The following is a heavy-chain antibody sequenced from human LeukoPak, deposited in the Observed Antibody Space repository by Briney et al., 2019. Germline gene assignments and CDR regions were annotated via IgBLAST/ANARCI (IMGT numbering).Heavy chain of an antibody. V-gene: IGHV3-30-3*01. D-gene: IGHD6-6*01. J-gene: IGHJ6*02. Sequence: GRSLRPSCAAFGLTFSSSATHWVRQAPGKGLDWGAGITYDGSNKYYADPVKGRFPISRDNSKDTLYLQMYSLRAEDTAVYYCARDIVAARRYYYYGMNVWGQGTTVTVS. CDR3: ARDIVAARRYYYYGMNV. CDR1: GLTFSSSA. CDR2: ITYDGSNK.